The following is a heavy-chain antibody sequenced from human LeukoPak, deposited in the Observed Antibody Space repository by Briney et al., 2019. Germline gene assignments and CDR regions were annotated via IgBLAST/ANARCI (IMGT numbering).Heavy chain of an antibody. J-gene: IGHJ4*02. CDR1: GFTVSSNY. CDR2: VNEDGSGR. D-gene: IGHD1-26*01. V-gene: IGHV3-7*03. Sequence: GGSLRLSCAASGFTVSSNYMSWVRQAPGKGLEWVANVNEDGSGRYYVDSVKGRFTVSRDNAENSLYLQMNSLRPEDTAVYYCARYSGSYHSFHYWGQGTLVTVSS. CDR3: ARYSGSYHSFHY.